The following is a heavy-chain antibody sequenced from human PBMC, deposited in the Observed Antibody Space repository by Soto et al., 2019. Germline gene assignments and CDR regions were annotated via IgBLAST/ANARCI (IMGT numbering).Heavy chain of an antibody. J-gene: IGHJ6*02. Sequence: SETLSLTCTVSGGSISSYYWSWIRQPPGKGLEWIGYIYYSGSTNYNPSLKSRVTISVDTSKNQFSLKLSSVTAADTAVYYCARAALDWEMATRVQDYYYYGMDVWGQGTTVTVSS. CDR3: ARAALDWEMATRVQDYYYYGMDV. CDR1: GGSISSYY. CDR2: IYYSGST. D-gene: IGHD5-12*01. V-gene: IGHV4-59*01.